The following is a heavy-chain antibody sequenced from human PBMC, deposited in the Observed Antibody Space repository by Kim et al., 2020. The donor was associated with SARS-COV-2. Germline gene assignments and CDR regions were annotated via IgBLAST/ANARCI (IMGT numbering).Heavy chain of an antibody. Sequence: GGSLRLSCAASGFTFSSYAMHWVRQAPGKGLEWVAVISYDGSNKYYVDSVKGRFTISRDNSKNTLYLQMNSLRAEDTAVYYCARDRGVVTPFGYYHYGMDVWGQGTTVTVSS. D-gene: IGHD2-21*02. CDR3: ARDRGVVTPFGYYHYGMDV. J-gene: IGHJ6*02. CDR2: ISYDGSNK. V-gene: IGHV3-30*04. CDR1: GFTFSSYA.